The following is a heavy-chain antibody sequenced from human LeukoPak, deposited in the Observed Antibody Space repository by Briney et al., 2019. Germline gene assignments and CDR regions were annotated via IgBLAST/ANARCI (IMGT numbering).Heavy chain of an antibody. CDR3: ARPRGTADYYYYGMDV. D-gene: IGHD1-26*01. Sequence: ASVKVSCKASGYTFTGYYMHWVRQAPGQGLEWMGWINPNSGGTNYAQKFQGRVTMTRDTFISTAYMELSRLRSDDTAVYYCARPRGTADYYYYGMDVWGQGTTVTVSS. CDR2: INPNSGGT. CDR1: GYTFTGYY. J-gene: IGHJ6*02. V-gene: IGHV1-2*02.